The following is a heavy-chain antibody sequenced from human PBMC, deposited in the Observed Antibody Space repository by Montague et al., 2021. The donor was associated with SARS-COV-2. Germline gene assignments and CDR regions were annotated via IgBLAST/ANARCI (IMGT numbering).Heavy chain of an antibody. Sequence: SLRLSCAASGLTFSNYAMRWVRQAPGKGPECVSGISGSGGTTYYADSVKGRFTISRDNSKNTLYLQMNSLRAEDTAVYYCANPKGAFDIWGQGTMVTVSS. V-gene: IGHV3-23*01. CDR2: ISGSGGTT. CDR3: ANPKGAFDI. CDR1: GLTFSNYA. J-gene: IGHJ3*02.